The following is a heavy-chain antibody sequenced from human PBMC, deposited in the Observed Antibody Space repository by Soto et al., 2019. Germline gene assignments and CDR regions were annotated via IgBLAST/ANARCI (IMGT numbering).Heavy chain of an antibody. D-gene: IGHD3-22*01. CDR3: ARGRTIYYYDSSGFDY. CDR1: GGSFSGYY. Sequence: SGALAPTRAGFGGSFSGYYWSWIRQPPGKGLEWIGEINHSGSTNYNPSLKSRVTISVDTSKNQFSLKLSSVTAADTAVYYCARGRTIYYYDSSGFDYWGQGTLVTVSS. CDR2: INHSGST. J-gene: IGHJ4*02. V-gene: IGHV4-34*01.